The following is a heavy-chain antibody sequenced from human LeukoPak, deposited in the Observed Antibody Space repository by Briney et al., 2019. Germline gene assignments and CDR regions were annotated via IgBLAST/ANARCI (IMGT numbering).Heavy chain of an antibody. D-gene: IGHD3-22*01. CDR2: IIPIFGTA. Sequence: SVKVSCKASGGTFSSYAISWVRQAPGQGLEGMGRIIPIFGTANYAQKFQGRVTITTDESTSTAYMELSSLRSEDTAVYYCAREFMRFSVKSLLYDSSGYSDYWGQGTLVTVSS. J-gene: IGHJ4*02. V-gene: IGHV1-69*05. CDR1: GGTFSSYA. CDR3: AREFMRFSVKSLLYDSSGYSDY.